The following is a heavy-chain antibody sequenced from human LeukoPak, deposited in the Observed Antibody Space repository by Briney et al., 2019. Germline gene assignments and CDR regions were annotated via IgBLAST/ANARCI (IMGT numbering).Heavy chain of an antibody. CDR2: VFDSGGT. CDR1: GGSISNYW. Sequence: SETLSLTCTVSGGSISNYWWSWIRQSPGKGLEWIGYVFDSGGTNCNPSLKSRVTISVDTSKKQFSLKLSSVTAADTAVYYCARGYSSSWNYFDYWGQGTLVTVSS. J-gene: IGHJ4*02. V-gene: IGHV4-59*01. D-gene: IGHD6-13*01. CDR3: ARGYSSSWNYFDY.